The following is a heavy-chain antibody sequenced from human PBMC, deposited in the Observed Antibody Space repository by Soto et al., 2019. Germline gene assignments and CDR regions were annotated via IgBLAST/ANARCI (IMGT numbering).Heavy chain of an antibody. Sequence: PGGSLRLSCAASGFTFSNAWMSWVRQAPGKGLEWVGRIKSKTDGGTTDYADSVKGRFTISRDNSKNTLYLQMNSLRAEDTAVYYCAKDTGQDGITIFGVVIPRHDAFDIWGQGTMVTVSS. CDR1: GFTFSNAW. J-gene: IGHJ3*02. V-gene: IGHV3-15*01. CDR3: AKDTGQDGITIFGVVIPRHDAFDI. D-gene: IGHD3-3*01. CDR2: IKSKTDGGTT.